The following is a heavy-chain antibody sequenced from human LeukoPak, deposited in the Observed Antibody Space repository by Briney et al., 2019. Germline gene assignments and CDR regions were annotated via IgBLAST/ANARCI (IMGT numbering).Heavy chain of an antibody. CDR2: IYHSGST. CDR3: ARVGLGDAFDI. V-gene: IGHV4-30-2*01. J-gene: IGHJ3*02. CDR1: GGSISGGGSY. Sequence: SQTLSVTCAISGGSISGGGSYGSWTRQPPGRGLEWIGYIYHSGSTYYHPSLKSRVTISVDRSKNQFSLKLSSGTAADTAVYYCARVGLGDAFDIWGQGTMVTVSS. D-gene: IGHD3-3*01.